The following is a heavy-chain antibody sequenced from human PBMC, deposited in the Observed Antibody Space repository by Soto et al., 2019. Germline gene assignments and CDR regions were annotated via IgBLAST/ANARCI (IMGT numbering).Heavy chain of an antibody. J-gene: IGHJ6*02. D-gene: IGHD1-26*01. CDR3: AREAIVAGATTGMEV. Sequence: QVQLVQSGAEVKKPGAAVKVSCKASGYTLTTFFMHWVRQAPGQGLGWMGAINPGYPAGRSMTYAQRAHGRVTMTTDTSTSTVYMALSRLRSDDTAVYYCAREAIVAGATTGMEVWGQGTTVTVSS. V-gene: IGHV1-46*01. CDR2: INPGYPAGRSM. CDR1: GYTLTTFF.